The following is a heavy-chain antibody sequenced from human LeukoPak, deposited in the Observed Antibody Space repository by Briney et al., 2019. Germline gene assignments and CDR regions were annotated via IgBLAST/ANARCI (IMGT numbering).Heavy chain of an antibody. V-gene: IGHV4-59*01. CDR1: GGSISSYY. Sequence: SETLSLTCTVSGGSISSYYWRWIRQPPGKGLEWIGYIYYSGNTNYNPSLKSRVSISVDTSKNQFSLGLTSVTAADTAVYYCARNLWFGESSDAFYIWGQGTMVTVSS. CDR2: IYYSGNT. J-gene: IGHJ3*02. CDR3: ARNLWFGESSDAFYI. D-gene: IGHD3-10*01.